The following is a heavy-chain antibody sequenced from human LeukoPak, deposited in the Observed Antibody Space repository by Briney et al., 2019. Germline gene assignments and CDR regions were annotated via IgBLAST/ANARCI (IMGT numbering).Heavy chain of an antibody. CDR2: INTGTGNP. V-gene: IGHV7-4-1*02. CDR1: GYTFTSYD. Sequence: ASVKVSCKASGYTFTSYDINWVRQAPGQGLEFMGWINTGTGNPTYAQGFTGRFVFSLDTSVSTAYLQISTLKPEDTAVYYCASFGAHSFDYWGQGTLVTVSS. J-gene: IGHJ4*02. CDR3: ASFGAHSFDY. D-gene: IGHD1-26*01.